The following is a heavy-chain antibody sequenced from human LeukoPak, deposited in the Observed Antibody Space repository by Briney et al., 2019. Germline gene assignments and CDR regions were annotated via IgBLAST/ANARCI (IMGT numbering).Heavy chain of an antibody. D-gene: IGHD3-22*01. CDR2: IVVGSGNT. J-gene: IGHJ3*02. Sequence: SVMVSCKASGFTFTSSAMQWVRQARGQRLEWIGWIVVGSGNTNYAQKFQERVTITRDMSTSTAYMELSSLRSEDTAVYYCAAALTYYYDSSDAFDIWGQGTMVTVSS. V-gene: IGHV1-58*02. CDR3: AAALTYYYDSSDAFDI. CDR1: GFTFTSSA.